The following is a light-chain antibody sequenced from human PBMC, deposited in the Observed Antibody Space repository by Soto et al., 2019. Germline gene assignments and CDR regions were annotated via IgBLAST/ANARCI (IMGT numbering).Light chain of an antibody. CDR1: SSDFGGYNY. CDR2: DVS. CDR3: CSCAGTFYV. Sequence: QSALTQPRSVSGSPGQSVTISCTGTSSDFGGYNYVSWYQHHPGKAPKLMIYDVSDRPSGVPDRFSGSKSGNTASLTISGLQAEDEADYYCCSCAGTFYVFGTGTKVTVL. J-gene: IGLJ1*01. V-gene: IGLV2-11*01.